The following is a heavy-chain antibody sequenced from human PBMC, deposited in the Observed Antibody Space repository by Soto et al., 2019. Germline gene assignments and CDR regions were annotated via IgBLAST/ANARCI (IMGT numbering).Heavy chain of an antibody. CDR1: CGSISSYC. J-gene: IGHJ4*02. CDR3: ASKPHANGFDY. V-gene: IGHV4-59*08. CDR2: IFDSGSP. Sequence: PSETLSRTCTVSCGSISSYCWSCIRQPPWKGLEWIGYIFDSGSPSYNPSLKSRVTISLDASKNQFSLRLSSVTAADTAVYYCASKPHANGFDYWGQGTMVTVSS. D-gene: IGHD2-2*01.